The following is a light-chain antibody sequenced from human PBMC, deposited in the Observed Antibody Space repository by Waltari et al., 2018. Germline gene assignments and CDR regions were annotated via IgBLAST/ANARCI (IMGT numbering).Light chain of an antibody. CDR1: QSISDY. V-gene: IGKV1-39*01. CDR3: QQSYSTLALT. CDR2: AAS. J-gene: IGKJ4*01. Sequence: DVQLTQSPSSLSASVGDRVTITCRASQSISDYLNWYQVKPGKAPSLLIYAASSLQSGVPSRFSGRGSWTDFTLTISSLQPEDFASYYCQQSYSTLALTFGGGTKVE.